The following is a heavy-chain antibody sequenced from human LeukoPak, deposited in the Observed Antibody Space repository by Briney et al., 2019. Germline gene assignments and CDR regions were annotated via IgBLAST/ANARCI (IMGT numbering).Heavy chain of an antibody. CDR3: ARDLVKDYYYYMDV. Sequence: GGSLRLSCAGSGFSFSSYGMHWVRQAPGKGLEWMAFIRSDGSNKYYADSVKGRFTISRDNAKNSLYLQMNSLRAEDTAVYYCARDLVKDYYYYMDVWGKGTTVTISS. J-gene: IGHJ6*03. CDR2: IRSDGSNK. V-gene: IGHV3-30*02. CDR1: GFSFSSYG. D-gene: IGHD2-8*02.